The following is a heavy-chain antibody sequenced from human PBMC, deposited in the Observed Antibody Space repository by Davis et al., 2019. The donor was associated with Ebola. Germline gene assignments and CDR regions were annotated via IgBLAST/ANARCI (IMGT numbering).Heavy chain of an antibody. CDR1: GGSISSYY. Sequence: MPSETLPLTCTVSGGSISSYYWSWIRQPPGKGLEWIGYIYYSGSTNYNPSLKSRVTISVDTSKNQFSLKLSSVTAADTAVYYCARGRRYSYGPPRYWGQGTLVTVSS. D-gene: IGHD5-18*01. V-gene: IGHV4-59*12. J-gene: IGHJ4*02. CDR2: IYYSGST. CDR3: ARGRRYSYGPPRY.